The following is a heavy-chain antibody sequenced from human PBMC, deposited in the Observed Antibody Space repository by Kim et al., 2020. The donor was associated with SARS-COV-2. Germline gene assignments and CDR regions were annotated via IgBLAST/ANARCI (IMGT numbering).Heavy chain of an antibody. D-gene: IGHD3-10*01. J-gene: IGHJ3*02. CDR1: GYTFTSYA. CDR2: INAGNGNT. CDR3: ARDRNELLWFGEPSPDAFDI. Sequence: ASVKVSCKSSGYTFTSYAMHWVRQAPGQRLEWMGWINAGNGNTKYSQKFQGRVTITRDTSASTAYMELSSLRSEDTAVYYCARDRNELLWFGEPSPDAFDIWGQGTMVTVSS. V-gene: IGHV1-3*01.